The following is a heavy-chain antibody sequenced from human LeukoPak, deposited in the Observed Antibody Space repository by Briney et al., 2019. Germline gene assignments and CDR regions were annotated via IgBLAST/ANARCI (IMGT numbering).Heavy chain of an antibody. V-gene: IGHV3-30*01. J-gene: IGHJ6*03. CDR1: GFTFSSYA. Sequence: GGSLRLSCAASGFTFSSYAMHWVRQAPGKGLEWVAVISYDGSNKYYADSVKGRFTISRDNSKNTLYLQMNSLRAEDTAVYYCARANAWYYMDVWGKGTTVTVSS. CDR3: ARANAWYYMDV. CDR2: ISYDGSNK.